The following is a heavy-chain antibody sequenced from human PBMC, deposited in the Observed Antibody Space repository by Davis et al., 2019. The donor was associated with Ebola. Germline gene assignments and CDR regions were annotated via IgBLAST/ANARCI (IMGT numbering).Heavy chain of an antibody. V-gene: IGHV3-23*01. Sequence: GESLKISCAASGITFNIYALTWVRQAPGKGLEWVSAISGSGGSTYYADSVKGRFTVSRDNSRNTLFLQMSSLRVEDTAVYYCSIGTRFQDYGNRGRYFYYMDVWGKGTTVTVSS. J-gene: IGHJ6*03. CDR3: SIGTRFQDYGNRGRYFYYMDV. D-gene: IGHD4-17*01. CDR2: ISGSGGST. CDR1: GITFNIYA.